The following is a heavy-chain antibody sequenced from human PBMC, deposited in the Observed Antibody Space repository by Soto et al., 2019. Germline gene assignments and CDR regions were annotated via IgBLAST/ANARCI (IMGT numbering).Heavy chain of an antibody. J-gene: IGHJ6*04. CDR2: FDPEDGET. CDR1: GYTLTELS. D-gene: IGHD2-15*01. V-gene: IGHV1-24*01. CDR3: ATTMKGYCSGGSCAPLMDV. Sequence: GASVKVSCKVSGYTLTELSMHWVRQAPGKGLEWMGGFDPEDGETIYAQKFQGRVTMTEDKSTDTAYMELSSLRSEDTAVYYCATTMKGYCSGGSCAPLMDVWGKGTTVTVSS.